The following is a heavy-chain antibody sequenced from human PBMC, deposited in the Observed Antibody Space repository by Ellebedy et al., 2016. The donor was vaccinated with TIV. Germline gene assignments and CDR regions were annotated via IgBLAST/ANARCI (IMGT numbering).Heavy chain of an antibody. J-gene: IGHJ4*02. D-gene: IGHD2-21*01. Sequence: AASVKVSCKASGYTFTSYYMHWVRQAPGQGLEWMGLINPSGSTSYAQKFQGRVSLTRDTSTSTVYMELSSLRSEDTAVYYCARDPESVIPLDYWGQGTLVTVSS. CDR2: INPSGST. CDR1: GYTFTSYY. V-gene: IGHV1-46*01. CDR3: ARDPESVIPLDY.